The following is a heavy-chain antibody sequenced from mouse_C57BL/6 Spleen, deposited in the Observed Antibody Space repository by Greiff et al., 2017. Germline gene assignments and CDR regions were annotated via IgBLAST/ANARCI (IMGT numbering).Heavy chain of an antibody. CDR1: GFSLTSYG. CDR2: IWRGGST. J-gene: IGHJ2*01. Sequence: VQVVESGPGLVQPSQSLSITCTVSGFSLTSYGVHWVRQSPGKGLEWLGVIWRGGSTDYNAAFMSRLSITKDNSKRQVFFKMNSLQAYDTAIYYCAKNAPANWGYYFDYWGQGTTLTVSS. V-gene: IGHV2-5*01. D-gene: IGHD4-1*01. CDR3: AKNAPANWGYYFDY.